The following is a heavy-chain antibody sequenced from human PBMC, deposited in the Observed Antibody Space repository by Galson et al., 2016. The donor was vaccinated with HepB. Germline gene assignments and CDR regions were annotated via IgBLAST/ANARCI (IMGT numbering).Heavy chain of an antibody. Sequence: SLRLSCAASEFTFSSFTMNWVRQAPGKGLEWVSSISSSSTFIYYADSVRGRFTISRDNANNSLFLQMNSLRAEYTAVYFCARGLNTPMPWYFDLWGRGALVTVSS. CDR3: ARGLNTPMPWYFDL. J-gene: IGHJ2*01. CDR1: EFTFSSFT. V-gene: IGHV3-21*01. CDR2: ISSSSTFI. D-gene: IGHD2-2*01.